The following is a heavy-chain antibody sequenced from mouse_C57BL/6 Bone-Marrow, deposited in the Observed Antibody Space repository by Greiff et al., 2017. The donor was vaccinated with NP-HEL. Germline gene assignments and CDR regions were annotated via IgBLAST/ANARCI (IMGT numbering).Heavy chain of an antibody. CDR2: IYPGSGNT. V-gene: IGHV1-76*01. J-gene: IGHJ2*01. Sequence: QVQLQQSGAELVRPGASVKLSCKASGYTFTDYYINWVKQRPGQGLEWIARIYPGSGNTNYNGKFKGKATLTAEKSSSTAYMQLSSLTSEDSAVYFCARRVYFDYWGQGTTLTVSS. CDR1: GYTFTDYY. CDR3: ARRVYFDY.